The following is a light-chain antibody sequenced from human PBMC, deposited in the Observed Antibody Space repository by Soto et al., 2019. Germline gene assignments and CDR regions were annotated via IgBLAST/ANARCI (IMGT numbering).Light chain of an antibody. CDR3: QHYNSYSEA. V-gene: IGKV1-5*03. J-gene: IGKJ1*01. Sequence: DIQMTQSHSTLSGSVGDRVTITCRASQTISSWLAWYQQKPGKAPKLLIYKASTLKSGVPARFSGSGSGTEFTLTIRILQPDDFATYYCQHYNSYSEAVGQGNKVELK. CDR2: KAS. CDR1: QTISSW.